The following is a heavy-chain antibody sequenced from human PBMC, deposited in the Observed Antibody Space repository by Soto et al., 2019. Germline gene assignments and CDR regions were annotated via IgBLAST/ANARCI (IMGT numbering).Heavy chain of an antibody. J-gene: IGHJ5*02. CDR1: GGSISSYY. CDR2: VYHSGST. V-gene: IGHV4-59*01. CDR3: ARVLYSTGWNWFDP. Sequence: SETLSLTCTVSGGSISSYYWSWIRQPPGKGLEWIGYVYHSGSTKYNPSLKSRVTISVDTSKNQFSLKLSSVIAADTAVYYCARVLYSTGWNWFDPWGQGTLVTVSS. D-gene: IGHD6-19*01.